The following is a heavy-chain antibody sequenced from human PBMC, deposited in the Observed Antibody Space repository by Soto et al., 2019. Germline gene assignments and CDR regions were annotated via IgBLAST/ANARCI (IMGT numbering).Heavy chain of an antibody. V-gene: IGHV3-33*01. CDR3: ARDFRYYDFWSGYYRPYYYYGMDV. CDR1: GFTFSSYG. J-gene: IGHJ6*02. CDR2: IWYDGSNK. D-gene: IGHD3-3*01. Sequence: GGSLRLSCAASGFTFSSYGMHWVRQAPGKGLEWVAVIWYDGSNKYYADSVKGRFTISRDNSKNTLYLQMNSLRAEDTAVYYCARDFRYYDFWSGYYRPYYYYGMDVWGQGTTVTVSS.